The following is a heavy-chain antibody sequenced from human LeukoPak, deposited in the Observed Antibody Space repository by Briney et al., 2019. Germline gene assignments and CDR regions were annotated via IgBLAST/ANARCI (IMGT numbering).Heavy chain of an antibody. Sequence: GGSLRLSCAASGFTFTTSWMHWVRQAPGKGLEWVSSISSSSSYIYYADSVKGRFTISRDNAQNSLYLQMNSLRAEDTAVYYCAREIMVDYWGQGTLVTVSS. V-gene: IGHV3-21*01. CDR3: AREIMVDY. J-gene: IGHJ4*02. CDR1: GFTFTTSW. CDR2: ISSSSSYI. D-gene: IGHD2-15*01.